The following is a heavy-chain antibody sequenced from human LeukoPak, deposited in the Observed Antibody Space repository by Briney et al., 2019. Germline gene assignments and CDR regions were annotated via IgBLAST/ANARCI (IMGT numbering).Heavy chain of an antibody. V-gene: IGHV4-59*12. D-gene: IGHD2-2*01. CDR2: IYYSGST. CDR1: GGSISSYY. J-gene: IGHJ4*02. CDR3: AKSTSSDFDY. Sequence: SETLSLTCTVSGGSISSYYWSWIRQPPGKGLEWIGYIYYSGSTNYNPSLKSRVTISVDTSKNQFSLKLSSVTAADTAVYYCAKSTSSDFDYWGQGTLVTVSS.